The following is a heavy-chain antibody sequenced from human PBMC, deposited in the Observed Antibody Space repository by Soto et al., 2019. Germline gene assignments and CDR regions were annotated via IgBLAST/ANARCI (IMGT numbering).Heavy chain of an antibody. D-gene: IGHD4-17*01. CDR2: ISGSGGST. CDR3: AKTPFGTVTTYYFDY. V-gene: IGHV3-23*01. CDR1: GFTFSSYA. J-gene: IGHJ4*02. Sequence: EVQLLESGGGLVQPGGSLRLSCAASGFTFSSYAMSWVRQAPGKGLEWVSAISGSGGSTYYADSVKGRFTISRDNSKNTLYLQMNSLRAEDTAVYYSAKTPFGTVTTYYFDYWGQGTLVTVSS.